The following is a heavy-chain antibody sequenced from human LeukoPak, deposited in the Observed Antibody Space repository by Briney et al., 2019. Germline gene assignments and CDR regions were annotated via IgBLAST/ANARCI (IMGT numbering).Heavy chain of an antibody. D-gene: IGHD3-9*01. V-gene: IGHV4-59*01. CDR1: GGSISSFY. CDR2: IHYSGST. J-gene: IGHJ4*02. CDR3: ARHGLDILTGYFDY. Sequence: SETLSLTCTVSGGSISSFYWNWIRQSPGKGLEWIGYIHYSGSTNYNPSLKSRVTLSLDAFNNEVSLKLSSVTAADTAVYYCARHGLDILTGYFDYWGQGTLVTVSS.